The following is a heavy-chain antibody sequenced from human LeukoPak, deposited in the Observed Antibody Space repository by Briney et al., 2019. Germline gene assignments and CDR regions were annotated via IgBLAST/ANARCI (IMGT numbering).Heavy chain of an antibody. J-gene: IGHJ4*02. CDR2: ISTNGGST. CDR3: AKGLLAVAGTHY. Sequence: GGSLRLSCSASGFSFSSFAMHWVRQAPGKGLEYVSAISTNGGSTYYADSVKGRFSISRDNSKNTLYLQMSTLRTEDTAVYYCAKGLLAVAGTHYWGQGTLVTVSS. D-gene: IGHD6-19*01. CDR1: GFSFSSFA. V-gene: IGHV3-64D*09.